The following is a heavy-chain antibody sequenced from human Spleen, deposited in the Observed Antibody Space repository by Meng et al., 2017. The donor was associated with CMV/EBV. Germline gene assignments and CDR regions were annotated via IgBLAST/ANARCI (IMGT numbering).Heavy chain of an antibody. J-gene: IGHJ6*02. Sequence: GESLKISCGASGFTFNSYAMSWVRQAPGKGLEWVSYISSSGSTKNYADSVKGRFTISRDNAKNSLYLQMNSLRAEDTAVYYCARDGLGYCTSSSCQTRNYYYYGMDVWGLGTTVTVSS. CDR2: ISSSGSTK. D-gene: IGHD2-15*01. V-gene: IGHV3-48*04. CDR1: GFTFNSYA. CDR3: ARDGLGYCTSSSCQTRNYYYYGMDV.